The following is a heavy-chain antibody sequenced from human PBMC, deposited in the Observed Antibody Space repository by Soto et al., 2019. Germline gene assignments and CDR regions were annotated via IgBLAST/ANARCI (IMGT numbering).Heavy chain of an antibody. CDR1: GYTFTTYA. Sequence: RASVNVSCKASGYTFTTYAMHWVRHAPGQRLEWMGWVNAGNGNTKYSQKFQDRVTITRDTSASTAYMELSSLRSEDTAVYYCARGASSNWPFDYWGQGTLVTVSS. J-gene: IGHJ4*02. CDR2: VNAGNGNT. V-gene: IGHV1-3*01. CDR3: ARGASSNWPFDY. D-gene: IGHD6-13*01.